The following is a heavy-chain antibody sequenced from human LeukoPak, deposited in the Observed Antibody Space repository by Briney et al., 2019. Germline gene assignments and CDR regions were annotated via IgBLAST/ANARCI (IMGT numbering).Heavy chain of an antibody. D-gene: IGHD3-9*01. Sequence: ASVTVSCQASGYTFTDYYMHWVRQAPGQGLEWMGWINPNSGGTNFAQKFQGRVTMTRDTSISTAYVELSRLRSDDTAVYYCARGRNLDWLLVAWGQGTLVTVSS. CDR2: INPNSGGT. CDR1: GYTFTDYY. J-gene: IGHJ5*02. CDR3: ARGRNLDWLLVA. V-gene: IGHV1-2*02.